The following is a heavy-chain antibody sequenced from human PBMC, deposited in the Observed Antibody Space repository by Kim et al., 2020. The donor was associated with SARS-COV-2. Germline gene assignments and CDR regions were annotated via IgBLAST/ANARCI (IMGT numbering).Heavy chain of an antibody. J-gene: IGHJ6*02. CDR3: AADIAVAGTGAYGMDV. V-gene: IGHV1-3*01. CDR2: INAGNGNT. CDR1: GYTFTSYA. D-gene: IGHD6-19*01. Sequence: ASVKVSCKASGYTFTSYAMHWVRQAPGQRLEWMGWINAGNGNTKYSQKFQGRVTITRDTSASTAYMELSSLRSEDTAGYYCAADIAVAGTGAYGMDVWGQGTTVTVSS.